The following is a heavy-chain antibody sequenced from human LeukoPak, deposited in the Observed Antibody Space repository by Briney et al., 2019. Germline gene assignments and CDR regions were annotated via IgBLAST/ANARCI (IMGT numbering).Heavy chain of an antibody. D-gene: IGHD3-16*01. CDR1: GFTFTNYG. CDR2: NSAYNGDT. V-gene: IGHV1-18*01. J-gene: IGHJ4*02. Sequence: ASVKVSCKASGFTFTNYGISWVRQAPGQGLEWMGWNSAYNGDTNYAQKLQDRVTMTTDTSTSTAYMELRSLRSDDTAMYYCARDEGVGERGAYWGQGTLVTVSS. CDR3: ARDEGVGERGAY.